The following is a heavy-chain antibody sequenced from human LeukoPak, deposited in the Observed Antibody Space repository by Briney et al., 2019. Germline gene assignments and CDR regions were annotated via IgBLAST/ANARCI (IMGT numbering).Heavy chain of an antibody. V-gene: IGHV4-59*01. CDR3: ARGADYYYYYMDV. CDR2: IYYSGST. Sequence: SETLSLTCTVSGGSISSYYWSWIRQPPGKGLEWIGYIYYSGSTNYNPSLKSRVTISVDTSKNQFSLKLSSVTAADTAVYYCARGADYYYYYMDVWGKGTTVTVSS. J-gene: IGHJ6*03. CDR1: GGSISSYY.